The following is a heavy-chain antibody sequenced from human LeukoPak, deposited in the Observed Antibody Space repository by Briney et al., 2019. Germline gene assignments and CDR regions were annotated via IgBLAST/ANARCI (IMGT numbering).Heavy chain of an antibody. CDR3: ARSYDSSCYYPLGAFDI. D-gene: IGHD3-22*01. Sequence: GGSLRLSSAASGFTFSSYEMNCVRQAPGKGREWVSYISSSGSTIYYADSVKGRFTISRDNAKNSLYLQMNSLRAEHTAVYYCARSYDSSCYYPLGAFDIWGRGTMLTVSS. CDR1: GFTFSSYE. V-gene: IGHV3-48*03. J-gene: IGHJ3*02. CDR2: ISSSGSTI.